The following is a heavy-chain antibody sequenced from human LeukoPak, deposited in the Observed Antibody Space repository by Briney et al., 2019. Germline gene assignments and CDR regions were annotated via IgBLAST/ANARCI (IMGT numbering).Heavy chain of an antibody. CDR1: GFTFDDYG. D-gene: IGHD1-14*01. CDR3: ARDRYDKEPSYYYMDV. J-gene: IGHJ6*03. CDR2: IRYDGSNK. V-gene: IGHV3-30*02. Sequence: GGSLRLSCAASGFTFDDYGMSWVRHAPGKGLEWVAFIRYDGSNKYYADSVKGRFTISRDNAKNSLYLQMNSLTAEDTAVYYCARDRYDKEPSYYYMDVWGKGTTVTVSS.